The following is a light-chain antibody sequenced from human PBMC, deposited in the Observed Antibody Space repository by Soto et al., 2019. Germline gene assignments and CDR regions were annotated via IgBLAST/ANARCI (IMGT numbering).Light chain of an antibody. CDR3: QSYDSSLSGVV. J-gene: IGLJ2*01. CDR2: GNS. V-gene: IGLV1-40*01. Sequence: QSVLTQPPSVSGAPGQRVTISCTGSSSNIGAGYDVHWYQQLPGTAPKLLLYGNSNRPSGVPDRFSGSKSGTPASLAITGLQAEDEADYYCQSYDSSLSGVVFGGGTKLTLL. CDR1: SSNIGAGYD.